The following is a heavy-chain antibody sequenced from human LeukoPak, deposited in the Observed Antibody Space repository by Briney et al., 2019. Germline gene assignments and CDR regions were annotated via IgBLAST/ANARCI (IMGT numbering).Heavy chain of an antibody. CDR2: ISSSSSYI. CDR3: AKADYDILTGYKGMDV. CDR1: GFTFDDYA. Sequence: GRSLRLSCAASGFTFDDYAMHWVRQAPGKGLEWVSSISSSSSYIYYADSVKGRFTISRDNSKNTLYLQMNSLRAEDTALYYCAKADYDILTGYKGMDVWGQGTTVTVSS. D-gene: IGHD3-9*01. J-gene: IGHJ6*02. V-gene: IGHV3-21*01.